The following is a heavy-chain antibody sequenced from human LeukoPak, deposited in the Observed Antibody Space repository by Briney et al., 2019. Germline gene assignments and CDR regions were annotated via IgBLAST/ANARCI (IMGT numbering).Heavy chain of an antibody. CDR2: ISWNSGSI. CDR3: AKAASSGWFYYYMDV. D-gene: IGHD6-19*01. V-gene: IGHV3-9*01. J-gene: IGHJ6*03. Sequence: GGSLRLSCAASGFTFYDYAMHWVRQAPGKGLEWVSGISWNSGSIGYADSVKGRFTISRDNAKNSLYLQMNSLRAEDTALYYCAKAASSGWFYYYMDVWGKGTTVTISS. CDR1: GFTFYDYA.